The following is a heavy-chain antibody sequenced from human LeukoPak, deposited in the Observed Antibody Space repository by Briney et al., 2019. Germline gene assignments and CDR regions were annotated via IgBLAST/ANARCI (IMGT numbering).Heavy chain of an antibody. V-gene: IGHV3-7*01. D-gene: IGHD1-26*01. J-gene: IGHJ4*01. CDR2: IKQDEREK. Sequence: VGCLRLSCVPYVFTPSDYLMSWVRPAPGRGLEWVANIKQDEREKHYMDSVRGRFTISRDKAKNSLYLQMNSLRAEDTAVYYCGRDRGRVGATIAWGQGTLVIVSS. CDR3: GRDRGRVGATIA. CDR1: VFTPSDYL.